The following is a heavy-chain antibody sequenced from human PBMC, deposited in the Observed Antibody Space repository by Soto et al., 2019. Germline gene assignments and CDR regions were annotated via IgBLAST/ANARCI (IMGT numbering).Heavy chain of an antibody. CDR2: NYHSGTT. Sequence: PSETLSLTCAVSGDSITSIYPWAWIRQPPGRGLEWIGYNYHSGTTTYNPSLKSRVTISVDTSKNQFSLRLTSVTAADTAIYYCVREAYIGYGHAIDHWGQGTLVTVSS. CDR1: GDSITSIYP. CDR3: VREAYIGYGHAIDH. D-gene: IGHD5-12*01. V-gene: IGHV4-59*01. J-gene: IGHJ4*02.